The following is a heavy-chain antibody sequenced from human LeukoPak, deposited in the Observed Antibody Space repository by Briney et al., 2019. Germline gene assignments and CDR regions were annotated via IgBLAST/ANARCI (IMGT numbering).Heavy chain of an antibody. V-gene: IGHV1-46*01. D-gene: IGHD4-17*01. Sequence: ASVKVSCKASGYTFTSYYIHWVRQAPGQGLEWMGLINPSAGNTAYAQKFQGRGSMTSDTSTSTVYMELSSLRSEDTAVYYCARQKNYYGDYPDAFDIWGQWTMVTVSS. CDR3: ARQKNYYGDYPDAFDI. J-gene: IGHJ3*02. CDR2: INPSAGNT. CDR1: GYTFTSYY.